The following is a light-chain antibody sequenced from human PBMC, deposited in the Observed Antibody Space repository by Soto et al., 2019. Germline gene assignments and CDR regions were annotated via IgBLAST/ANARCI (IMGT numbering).Light chain of an antibody. CDR1: SSDVGGYNY. Sequence: QSALTQPASVSGSPGQSITISCTGTSSDVGGYNYVSWYQQHPGKAPKLMIYDVSNRPSGVSNRFSGSKPGNTASLTISGLQAEDEADYYCSSYTSSSTLNWVFGGGTQLTVL. V-gene: IGLV2-14*01. CDR3: SSYTSSSTLNWV. J-gene: IGLJ3*02. CDR2: DVS.